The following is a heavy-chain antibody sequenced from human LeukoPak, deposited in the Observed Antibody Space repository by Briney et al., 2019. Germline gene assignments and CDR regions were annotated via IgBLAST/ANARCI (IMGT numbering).Heavy chain of an antibody. V-gene: IGHV3-30*04. D-gene: IGHD3-22*01. CDR1: GFTFSSYA. Sequence: PGGSLRLSCAASGFTFSSYAMHWVRQAPGKGLEWVAVISYDGSNKYYADSVKGRFTISRDNSKNTLYLQMNSLRAEDTAVYYCARSGWYYDSSGYPDWGQGTLVTVSS. CDR2: ISYDGSNK. CDR3: ARSGWYYDSSGYPD. J-gene: IGHJ4*02.